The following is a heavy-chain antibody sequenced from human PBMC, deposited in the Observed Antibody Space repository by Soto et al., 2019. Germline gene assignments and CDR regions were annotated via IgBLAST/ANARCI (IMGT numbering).Heavy chain of an antibody. CDR1: GFTFSSYA. CDR2: ISGSGGST. D-gene: IGHD6-13*01. CDR3: AKAYSSSWYYFDY. V-gene: IGHV3-23*01. J-gene: IGHJ4*02. Sequence: PGGSLRLSCAASGFTFSSYAMSWVRQAPGKGLEWVSGISGSGGSTYYADSVKGRFTISRDNPKNMLYLQMNSLRAEDTAVYYCAKAYSSSWYYFDYWGQGTLVTVSS.